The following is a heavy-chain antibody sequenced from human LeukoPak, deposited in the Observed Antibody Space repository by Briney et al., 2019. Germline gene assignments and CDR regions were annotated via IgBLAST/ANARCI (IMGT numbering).Heavy chain of an antibody. CDR2: ISSSSSTI. CDR3: ARDRSGWTYYYYYMDV. J-gene: IGHJ6*03. CDR1: GFTFSSYS. Sequence: GGSLRLSCAASGFTFSSYSMNWVRQAPGQGLERVSYISSSSSTIYYADSVKGRFTISRDNAKNSLYLQMNSLRAEDTAVYYCARDRSGWTYYYYYMDVWGKGTTVTISS. D-gene: IGHD6-19*01. V-gene: IGHV3-48*01.